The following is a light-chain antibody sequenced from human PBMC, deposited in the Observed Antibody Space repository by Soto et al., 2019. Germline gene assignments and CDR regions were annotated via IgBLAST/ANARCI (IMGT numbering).Light chain of an antibody. CDR2: EVS. CDR3: SSYAGSNNIYV. CDR1: SSDIGVYNY. V-gene: IGLV2-8*01. Sequence: QSVITQPPSASGSPGQYVNISCTGTSSDIGVYNYVSWYQQHPGKAPKLMIYEVSKRPSGVPDRFSGSKSGNTASLTVSGLQAEDEADYYCSSYAGSNNIYVFGTGTKVTVL. J-gene: IGLJ1*01.